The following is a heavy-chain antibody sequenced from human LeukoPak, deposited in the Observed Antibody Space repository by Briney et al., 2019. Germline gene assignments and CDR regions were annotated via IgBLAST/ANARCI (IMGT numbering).Heavy chain of an antibody. CDR3: AKDISNWNSRHFDY. CDR2: ISGNGGNT. CDR1: GFTFDDYA. J-gene: IGHJ4*02. D-gene: IGHD1-7*01. V-gene: IGHV3-43*02. Sequence: GGSLRLSCTASGFTFDDYAMHWVRQVPGKGLEWVSLISGNGGNTYHADSVKGRFTISRDNSKDSLYLQMNSLRTEDTALYYCAKDISNWNSRHFDYWGQGTLVTVSS.